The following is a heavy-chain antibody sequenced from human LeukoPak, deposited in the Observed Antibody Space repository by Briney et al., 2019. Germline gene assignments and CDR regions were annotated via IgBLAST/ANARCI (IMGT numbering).Heavy chain of an antibody. CDR3: AKDMYSSSWYYFDY. V-gene: IGHV3-9*01. D-gene: IGHD6-13*01. Sequence: GRSLRLSCAASGFTFDDYAMHWVRQAPGKGLEWVSGISWKSGSIGYADSVKGRFTISRDNAKNSLYLQMNSLRAEDTALYYCAKDMYSSSWYYFDYWGQGTLVTVSS. J-gene: IGHJ4*02. CDR1: GFTFDDYA. CDR2: ISWKSGSI.